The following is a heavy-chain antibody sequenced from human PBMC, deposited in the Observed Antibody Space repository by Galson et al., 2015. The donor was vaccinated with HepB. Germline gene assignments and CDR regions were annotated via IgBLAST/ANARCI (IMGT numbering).Heavy chain of an antibody. J-gene: IGHJ6*02. Sequence: AVKVACKASGYTFTTYGMSWVRQAPGQGLEWMGWISAYNGYSNYAQKVQGRVTMTTDTSTSTGDMELRSLRSDDTAVYYCARARGYCSNGVCYFYYYGMDVWGQGTTVTVSS. CDR2: ISAYNGYS. CDR3: ARARGYCSNGVCYFYYYGMDV. V-gene: IGHV1-18*01. CDR1: GYTFTTYG. D-gene: IGHD2-8*01.